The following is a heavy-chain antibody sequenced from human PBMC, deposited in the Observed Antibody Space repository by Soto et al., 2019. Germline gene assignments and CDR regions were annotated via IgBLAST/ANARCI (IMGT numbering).Heavy chain of an antibody. D-gene: IGHD2-2*01. V-gene: IGHV4-39*07. Sequence: PSETLSLTCTVSGGSISSSSYYWGWIRQPPGKGLEWIGSIYYSGSTYYNPSPKSRVTISVDTSKNQFSLKLSSVTAADTAVYYCARGRVWRRYCSSTSCGYMDVWGKGTTVTVSS. CDR1: GGSISSSSYY. CDR3: ARGRVWRRYCSSTSCGYMDV. CDR2: IYYSGST. J-gene: IGHJ6*03.